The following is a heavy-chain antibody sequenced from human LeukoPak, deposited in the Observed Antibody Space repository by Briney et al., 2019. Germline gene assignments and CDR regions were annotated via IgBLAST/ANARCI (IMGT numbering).Heavy chain of an antibody. Sequence: PSETLSLTCTVSGGSISSGGYYWSWIRQPPGKGLEWIGYIYHSGSTYCNPSLKSRVTISVDTSKNQFSLKLSSVTAADTAVYYCAGSYIVVVPAARGWFDPWGQGTLVTVSS. CDR2: IYHSGST. V-gene: IGHV4-30-2*01. J-gene: IGHJ5*02. CDR3: AGSYIVVVPAARGWFDP. CDR1: GGSISSGGYY. D-gene: IGHD2-2*01.